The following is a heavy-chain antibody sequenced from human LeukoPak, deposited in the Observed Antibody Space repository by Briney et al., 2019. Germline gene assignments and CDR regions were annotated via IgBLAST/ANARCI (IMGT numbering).Heavy chain of an antibody. J-gene: IGHJ4*02. CDR3: ARRPHNDILTGTPFDY. CDR1: GGSISSSNW. D-gene: IGHD3-9*01. V-gene: IGHV4-4*02. Sequence: SETLSLTCAVSGGSISSSNWWSWVRQPPGKGLEWIGEIYHSGSTDSNPSLKSRVTISVDTSKNQFSLKLRSVTAADTAVYYCARRPHNDILTGTPFDYWGQGILVTVSS. CDR2: IYHSGST.